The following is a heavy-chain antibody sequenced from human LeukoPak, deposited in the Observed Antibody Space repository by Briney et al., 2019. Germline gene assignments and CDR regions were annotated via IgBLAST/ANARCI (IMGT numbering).Heavy chain of an antibody. CDR2: IYHSGST. Sequence: PSETLSLTCAVSGGSISSGGHSWSWIRQPPGRGLEWIGYIYHSGSTYYNPSLKSRVTISVDRSKNQFSLKLSSVTAADTAVYYCARGVLPAAPGGWFDPWGQGTLVTVSS. CDR1: GGSISSGGHS. CDR3: ARGVLPAAPGGWFDP. V-gene: IGHV4-30-2*01. J-gene: IGHJ5*02. D-gene: IGHD2-2*01.